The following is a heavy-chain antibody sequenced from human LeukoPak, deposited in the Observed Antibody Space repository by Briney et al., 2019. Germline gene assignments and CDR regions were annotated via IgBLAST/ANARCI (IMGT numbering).Heavy chain of an antibody. CDR2: ISNNGGYT. CDR3: AKQLGYCSDGSCYFPY. D-gene: IGHD2-15*01. CDR1: GFTFSSSA. V-gene: IGHV3-23*01. Sequence: GGSLRLSCAASGFTFSSSAMSWVRQAPGKGLEWVSAISNNGGYTYYADSVQGRFTISRDNSKSTLRLQMNSLRAEDTAVYYCAKQLGYCSDGSCYFPYWGQGTLVTVSS. J-gene: IGHJ4*02.